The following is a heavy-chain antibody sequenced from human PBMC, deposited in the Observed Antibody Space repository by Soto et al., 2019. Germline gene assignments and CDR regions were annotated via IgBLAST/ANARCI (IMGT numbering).Heavy chain of an antibody. CDR3: ARDGSSGYSSWYFDF. J-gene: IGHJ4*02. D-gene: IGHD6-19*01. V-gene: IGHV3-21*01. Sequence: EVQLVESGGGLVKPGGSLRLSCAASGFTFSSYSMNWVRQAPGKGLEWVSSISSSSSYIYYADSVKGRFTISRDNAKNSLYLQMNSLRAEDTAVYYCARDGSSGYSSWYFDFWGQGTLVTVSS. CDR2: ISSSSSYI. CDR1: GFTFSSYS.